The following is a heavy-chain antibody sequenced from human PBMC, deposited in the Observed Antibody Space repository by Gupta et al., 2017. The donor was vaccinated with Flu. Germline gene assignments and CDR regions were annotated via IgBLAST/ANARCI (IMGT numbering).Heavy chain of an antibody. CDR1: GFTFSSYT. V-gene: IGHV3-21*06. Sequence: EVRLVESGGGLVKPGGSLRLSCEGSGFTFSSYTMNWVRQAPGKGLEWVSSISPTSNSVWHAESVKGRFTIYRDNANNILSLEMNSLRVEDTAMYYCGREYFGEGGYVGYWCRVTLVTVSS. D-gene: IGHD4-17*01. J-gene: IGHJ4*02. CDR3: GREYFGEGGYVGY. CDR2: ISPTSNSV.